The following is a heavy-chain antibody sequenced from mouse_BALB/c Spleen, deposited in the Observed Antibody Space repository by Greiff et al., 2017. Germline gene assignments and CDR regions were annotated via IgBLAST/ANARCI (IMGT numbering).Heavy chain of an antibody. CDR1: GYTFTSYY. V-gene: IGHV1S56*01. J-gene: IGHJ4*01. D-gene: IGHD2-3*01. CDR2: IYPGNVNT. Sequence: QVQLQQSGPELVKPGASVRISCKASGYTFTSYYIHWVKQRPGQGLEWIGWIYPGNVNTKYNEKFKGKATLTADKSSSTAYMQLSSLTSEDSAVYFCAREDGGMDYWGQGTSVTVSS. CDR3: AREDGGMDY.